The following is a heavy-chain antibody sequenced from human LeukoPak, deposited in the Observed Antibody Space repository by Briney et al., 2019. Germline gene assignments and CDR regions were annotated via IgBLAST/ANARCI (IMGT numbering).Heavy chain of an antibody. D-gene: IGHD2/OR15-2a*01. CDR3: ARGGPTTWF. CDR1: GFTFSSYW. Sequence: GGSLRLSCAGSGFTFSSYWMHWVRQVPGKGLAWVSIIKPDGSTTNYADSVKGRFTISRDNAGNRLFLHANSLRAEDTAVYYCARGGPTTWFWGQGTLVTISS. CDR2: IKPDGSTT. V-gene: IGHV3-74*01. J-gene: IGHJ4*02.